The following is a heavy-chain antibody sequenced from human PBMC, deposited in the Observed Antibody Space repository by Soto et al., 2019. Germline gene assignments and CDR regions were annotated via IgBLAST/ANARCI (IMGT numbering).Heavy chain of an antibody. D-gene: IGHD1-7*01. Sequence: GGSLRLSCAASGFTFSSYSMNWVRQAPGKGLEWVSYISSSSSTIYYADSVKGRFTISRDNAKNSLYLQMNSLRDEDTAVYYCASDYGELYYYYYGMDVWGQGTTVTVSS. J-gene: IGHJ6*02. CDR3: ASDYGELYYYYYGMDV. CDR1: GFTFSSYS. V-gene: IGHV3-48*02. CDR2: ISSSSSTI.